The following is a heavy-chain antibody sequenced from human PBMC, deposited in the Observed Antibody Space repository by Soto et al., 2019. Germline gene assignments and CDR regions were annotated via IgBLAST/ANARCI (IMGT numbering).Heavy chain of an antibody. CDR1: RFTFSSYG. V-gene: IGHV3-30*03. D-gene: IGHD2-2*01. Sequence: HPVDSLRLSYAASRFTFSSYGMHCVRQAPGKGLEWVAVISYDGSNKYYADSVKRRFTISRDNSKNTLYLQMNSLRAEDTAVYYCASSIVVGPVGDFEIRGEGTMVAV. J-gene: IGHJ3*02. CDR2: ISYDGSNK. CDR3: ASSIVVGPVGDFEI.